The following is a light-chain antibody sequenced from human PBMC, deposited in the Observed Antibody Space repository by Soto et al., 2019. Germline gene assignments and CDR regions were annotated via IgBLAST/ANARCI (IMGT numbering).Light chain of an antibody. Sequence: AIQMTQFPASLSASVGDRVTITCRASQGIRDELAWYQQEPGKAPILLIYGASRLESGVPSRFSGSGSGTDFSLTIYSLRPEDSATYFCLQDYNYPRTFGQGTKLQI. CDR1: QGIRDE. J-gene: IGKJ2*01. CDR3: LQDYNYPRT. V-gene: IGKV1-6*01. CDR2: GAS.